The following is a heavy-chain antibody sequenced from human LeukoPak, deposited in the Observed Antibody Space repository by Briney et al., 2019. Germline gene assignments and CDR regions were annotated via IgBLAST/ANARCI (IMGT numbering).Heavy chain of an antibody. V-gene: IGHV1-18*04. CDR3: ARSDTRSSDAFDI. J-gene: IGHJ3*02. CDR2: INVYNGNT. CDR1: DYTFTNYG. Sequence: ASVKVSCEASDYTFTNYGITWVRQAPGQGLEWMGWINVYNGNTDYAQKLQGKVTMTTDTSTSTAYMELRSLRSDDTAVYYCARSDTRSSDAFDIWGQGTRVTFSS. D-gene: IGHD6-6*01.